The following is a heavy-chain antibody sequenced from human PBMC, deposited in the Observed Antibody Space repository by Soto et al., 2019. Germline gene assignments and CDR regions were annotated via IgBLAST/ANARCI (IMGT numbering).Heavy chain of an antibody. CDR2: ISGSGGST. D-gene: IGHD2-15*01. V-gene: IGHV3-23*01. CDR3: ATLGCGGSCYSGPADY. J-gene: IGHJ4*02. Sequence: GGSLRLSCAASGFTFSSYAMSWVRQAPGKGLEWVSAISGSGGSTYYADSVKGRFTISRDNSKNTLYLQMNSLRAEDTAVYYCATLGCGGSCYSGPADYWGQGTLVTVSS. CDR1: GFTFSSYA.